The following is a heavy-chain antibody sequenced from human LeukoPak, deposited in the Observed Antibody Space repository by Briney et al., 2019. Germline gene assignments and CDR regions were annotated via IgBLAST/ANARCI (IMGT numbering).Heavy chain of an antibody. CDR1: GGSFSGYY. J-gene: IGHJ5*02. CDR3: ARKQNLNWFDP. V-gene: IGHV4-34*01. Sequence: PSETLSLPCAVCGGSFSGYYWSWIRQPPGKGLEWIGEINHSGCPNYNPSLKSRVTISVDPSKNQFSLKLASVTAADTAVYYCARKQNLNWFDPWGQGTLVTVSS. CDR2: INHSGCP.